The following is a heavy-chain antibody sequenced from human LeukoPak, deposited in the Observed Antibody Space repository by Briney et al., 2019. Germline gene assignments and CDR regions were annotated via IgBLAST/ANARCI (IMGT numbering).Heavy chain of an antibody. Sequence: PGGSLRLSCAASGFTFSSYAMSWVRPAPGKGLEWVSAIRGSGGSTYYADSVKGRFTISRDNSKNKLYLQMNSLRAEDTAVYYCAKTGSFNSGSYYGFDYWGQGTLVTVSS. V-gene: IGHV3-23*01. CDR1: GFTFSSYA. CDR2: IRGSGGST. CDR3: AKTGSFNSGSYYGFDY. D-gene: IGHD1-26*01. J-gene: IGHJ4*02.